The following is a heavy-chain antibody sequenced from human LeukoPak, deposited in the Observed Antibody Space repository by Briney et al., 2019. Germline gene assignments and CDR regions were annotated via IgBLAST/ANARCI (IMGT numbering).Heavy chain of an antibody. CDR3: AREGDTIFGRDGMDV. Sequence: SGTLSLTCAVSGGSISGSNWWSWVRQPPGKGLEWIGEIYHSGSTNYNPSLKSRVTISVDKSKNQFSLKLSSVTAADTAVYYCAREGDTIFGRDGMDVWGQGTTVTVSS. J-gene: IGHJ6*02. D-gene: IGHD3-3*01. CDR1: GGSISGSNW. CDR2: IYHSGST. V-gene: IGHV4-4*02.